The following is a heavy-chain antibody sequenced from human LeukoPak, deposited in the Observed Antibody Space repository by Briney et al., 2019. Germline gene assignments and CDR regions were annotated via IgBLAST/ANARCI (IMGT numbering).Heavy chain of an antibody. J-gene: IGHJ3*02. CDR1: GFTFTSYA. CDR3: GKGRIGIGVVGKMSDAFDI. D-gene: IGHD6-19*01. V-gene: IGHV3-23*01. CDR2: ISGCGGST. Sequence: PGASLRLSCAASGFTFTSYAMSWVRQAPGKGLEWISAISGCGGSTYYADYVKGRFTISRDNSKNTLYLQMNSLRAEDTAVYYCGKGRIGIGVVGKMSDAFDIWGQGTMVTVSS.